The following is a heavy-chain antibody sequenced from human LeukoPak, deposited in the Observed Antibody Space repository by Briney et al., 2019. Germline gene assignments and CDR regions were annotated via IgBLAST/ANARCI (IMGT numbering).Heavy chain of an antibody. CDR3: ARAAIPTAPFDH. CDR2: IYSGGGT. D-gene: IGHD2-2*01. V-gene: IGHV3-66*01. Sequence: GGSLRLSCAASGFTVSSYYMSWVRQAPGKGLEWVSSIYSGGGTYYADSVKGRFTISRDNSKNTLFLQVNSLRAEDTAVYYCARAAIPTAPFDHWGQGTLVTVSS. J-gene: IGHJ4*02. CDR1: GFTVSSYY.